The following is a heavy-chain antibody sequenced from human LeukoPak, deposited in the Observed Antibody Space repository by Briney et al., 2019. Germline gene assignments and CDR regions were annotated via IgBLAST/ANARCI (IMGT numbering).Heavy chain of an antibody. CDR1: RFTFTSYY. J-gene: IGHJ4*02. Sequence: KPSRFTFTSYYINLVRQAPGPGLKWMGIINPSGGGTSCAQKFQGRVTMTRDTSTITVYMEVSSVRSEDTGVYYCARGGNYYNLDYWGQGTLVTVSS. CDR3: ARGGNYYNLDY. CDR2: INPSGGGT. V-gene: IGHV1-46*01. D-gene: IGHD3-22*01.